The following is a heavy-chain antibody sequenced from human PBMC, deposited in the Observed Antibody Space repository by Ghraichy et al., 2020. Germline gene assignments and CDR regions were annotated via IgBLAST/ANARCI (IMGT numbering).Heavy chain of an antibody. D-gene: IGHD2-15*01. J-gene: IGHJ3*02. CDR1: GFTFSSYA. CDR2: ISYDGSNK. Sequence: GESLNISCAASGFTFSSYAMHWVRQAPGKGLEWVAVISYDGSNKCYADSVKGRFTISRDNSKTTLYLQMNSLRAEDTAVYYCARGGEDIVVVVAATGAFDIWGQGTMVTVSS. V-gene: IGHV3-30-3*01. CDR3: ARGGEDIVVVVAATGAFDI.